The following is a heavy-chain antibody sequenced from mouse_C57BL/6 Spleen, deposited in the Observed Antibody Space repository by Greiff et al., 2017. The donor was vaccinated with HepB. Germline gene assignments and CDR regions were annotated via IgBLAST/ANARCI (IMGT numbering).Heavy chain of an antibody. V-gene: IGHV10-1*01. CDR3: VRQRAGYGTWFAY. D-gene: IGHD2-2*01. J-gene: IGHJ3*01. CDR2: IRSKSNNYAT. Sequence: EVQLVESGGGLVQPKGSLKLSCAASGFSFNTYAMNWVRQAPGKGLEWVARIRSKSNNYATYYADSVKDRFTISRDDSESMLYLQMNNLKTEDTAMYYCVRQRAGYGTWFAYWGQGTLVTVSA. CDR1: GFSFNTYA.